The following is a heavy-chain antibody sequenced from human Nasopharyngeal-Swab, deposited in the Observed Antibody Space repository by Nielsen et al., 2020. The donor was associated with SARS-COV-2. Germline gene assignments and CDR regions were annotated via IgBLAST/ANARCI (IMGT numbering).Heavy chain of an antibody. J-gene: IGHJ3*02. V-gene: IGHV4-59*01. CDR3: AREWEPTAFDI. CDR1: GGSISSYY. Sequence: SETLSLTYTVSGGSISSYYWSWIRQPPGKGLEWIGYIYYSGSTNYNPSLKSRVTISVDTSKNQFSLKLSSVTAADTAVYYCAREWEPTAFDIWGQGTMVTVSS. D-gene: IGHD1-26*01. CDR2: IYYSGST.